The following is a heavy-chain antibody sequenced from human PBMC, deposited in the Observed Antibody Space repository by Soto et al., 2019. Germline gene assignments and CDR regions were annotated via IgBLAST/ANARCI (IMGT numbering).Heavy chain of an antibody. CDR1: GGSISSSSYY. Sequence: QLQLQESGPGLVKPSETLSLTCTVSGGSISSSSYYWGWIRQPPGKGLEWIGSIYYSGSTYSNPSLKRRVSMSVDRSKHQFSLKLSSVTAADPAVYYCARRAEGGSGWYLPYYYYGMDVWGQGTTVTVSS. CDR2: IYYSGST. J-gene: IGHJ6*02. CDR3: ARRAEGGSGWYLPYYYYGMDV. D-gene: IGHD6-19*01. V-gene: IGHV4-39*01.